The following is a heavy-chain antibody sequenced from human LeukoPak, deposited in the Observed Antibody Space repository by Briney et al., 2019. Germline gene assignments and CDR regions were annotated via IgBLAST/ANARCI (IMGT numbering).Heavy chain of an antibody. Sequence: GGSLRLSCAASGFTFSSYGMHWVRQAPGKGLEWVAFIRYDGSNKYYADSVKGRFNISRDNSKNTLYLQMNSPRAEDTAVYYCAKDAGGRYCSSTSCYPGAYWGQGTLVTVSS. D-gene: IGHD2-2*01. CDR2: IRYDGSNK. V-gene: IGHV3-30*02. CDR3: AKDAGGRYCSSTSCYPGAY. CDR1: GFTFSSYG. J-gene: IGHJ4*02.